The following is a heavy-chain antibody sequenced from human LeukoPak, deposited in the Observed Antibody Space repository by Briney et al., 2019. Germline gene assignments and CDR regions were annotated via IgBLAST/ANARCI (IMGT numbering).Heavy chain of an antibody. Sequence: GGSLRLSCAASGFSFSSYSMNWVRQAPGKGLEWVSYITSNSYTMYYADAVKGRFAISRDNAKNSLYLQMNSLRAEDTAVYYCARDSYYYDSSGYSVLHPFDYWGQGTLVTVSS. D-gene: IGHD3-22*01. CDR2: ITSNSYTM. V-gene: IGHV3-48*01. CDR3: ARDSYYYDSSGYSVLHPFDY. CDR1: GFSFSSYS. J-gene: IGHJ4*02.